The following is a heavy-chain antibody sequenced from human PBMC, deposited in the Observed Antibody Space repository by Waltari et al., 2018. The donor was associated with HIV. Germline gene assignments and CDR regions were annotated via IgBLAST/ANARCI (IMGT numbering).Heavy chain of an antibody. CDR1: GFTFSRSA. CDR2: IRSKANGYTT. J-gene: IGHJ3*01. D-gene: IGHD1-1*01. Sequence: EVQLVESGGGLVQPGESLKLSCAASGFTFSRSAIHWVRQAPGKGLDGIGRIRSKANGYTTAYGASVKGRFIISRDDSKNTAYLQMSSLKTEDTALFYCTRLSGNDAFDVWGQGTLVTVSS. V-gene: IGHV3-73*02. CDR3: TRLSGNDAFDV.